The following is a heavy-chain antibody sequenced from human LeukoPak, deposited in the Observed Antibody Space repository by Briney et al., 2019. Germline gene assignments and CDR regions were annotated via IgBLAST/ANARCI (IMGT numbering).Heavy chain of an antibody. Sequence: GESLKISCKGSGYRFTSHWIGWVRQTPGKGLEWIGITYAGDSDTRYSPSFQGQVTISADKSISTAYLQWSSLKASDTAMYYCARGAADSGYYGGFDPWGQGTLVIVSS. CDR1: GYRFTSHW. J-gene: IGHJ5*02. D-gene: IGHD5-12*01. CDR2: TYAGDSDT. V-gene: IGHV5-51*01. CDR3: ARGAADSGYYGGFDP.